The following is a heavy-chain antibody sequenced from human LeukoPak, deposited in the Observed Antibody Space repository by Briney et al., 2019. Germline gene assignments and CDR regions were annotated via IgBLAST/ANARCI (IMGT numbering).Heavy chain of an antibody. V-gene: IGHV3-23*01. D-gene: IGHD2-21*01. J-gene: IGHJ4*02. Sequence: GRSLRLSCVGSGFTFRSHAMSWVRQAPEKGLEFVSGIYENGGTTYYADSEKGRFSISRDNSKNTLYLQMDSLRGEDTAVYYCAKDFRIGYSAHFDYWGQGALVTVSS. CDR1: GFTFRSHA. CDR3: AKDFRIGYSAHFDY. CDR2: IYENGGTT.